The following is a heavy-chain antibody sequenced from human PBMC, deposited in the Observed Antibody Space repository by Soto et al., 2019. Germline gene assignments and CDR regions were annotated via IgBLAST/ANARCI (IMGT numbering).Heavy chain of an antibody. D-gene: IGHD3-3*01. J-gene: IGHJ5*02. Sequence: SETLSLTCAVYGGSFSGYYWSWIRQPPGKGLEWIGEINHSGSTNYNPSLKSRVTISVDTSKNQFSLKLSSVTAADTAVYYCARGYRTRITIFGVVTPRYNWFDPWGQGTLVTVSS. CDR2: INHSGST. CDR1: GGSFSGYY. CDR3: ARGYRTRITIFGVVTPRYNWFDP. V-gene: IGHV4-34*01.